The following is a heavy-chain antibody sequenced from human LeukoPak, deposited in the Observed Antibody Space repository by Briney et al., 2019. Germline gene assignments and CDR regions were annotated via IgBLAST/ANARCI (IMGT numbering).Heavy chain of an antibody. CDR2: ISYDGSNK. J-gene: IGHJ4*02. CDR3: ARSSIAVAGTGVEDY. CDR1: GFTFSSYA. V-gene: IGHV3-30-3*01. Sequence: PGRSLRLSCAASGFTFSSYAMHWVRQAPGKGLEGVAVISYDGSNKYYADSVKGRFTISRDNSKNTLYLQMNSLRAEDTAVYYCARSSIAVAGTGVEDYWGQGTLVTVSS. D-gene: IGHD6-19*01.